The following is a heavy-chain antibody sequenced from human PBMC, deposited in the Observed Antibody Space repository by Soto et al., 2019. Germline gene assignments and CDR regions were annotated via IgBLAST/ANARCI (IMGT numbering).Heavy chain of an antibody. J-gene: IGHJ4*02. V-gene: IGHV3-30-3*01. CDR1: GFTFSSYA. CDR3: ARDLGIVVVVAVFDY. CDR2: ISYDGSNK. Sequence: QVQLVESGGGVVQPGRSLRLSCAASGFTFSSYAMHWVRQAPGKGLEWVAVISYDGSNKYYADSVKGRFTISRDNSKNTLYLQMNSLRAEDTAVYYCARDLGIVVVVAVFDYWGQGTLVTVSS. D-gene: IGHD2-15*01.